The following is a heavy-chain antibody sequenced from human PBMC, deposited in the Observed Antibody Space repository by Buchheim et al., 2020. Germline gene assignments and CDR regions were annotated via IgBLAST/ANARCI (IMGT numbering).Heavy chain of an antibody. D-gene: IGHD6-19*01. J-gene: IGHJ4*02. CDR3: ARDQTVAGPSTYDY. CDR2: INPDETNI. CDR1: GFTFRRYW. V-gene: IGHV3-74*01. Sequence: EVQLVESGGGLVQPGESLRLSCAVSGFTFRRYWMHWVRQVPGKGLLWVSRINPDETNILYADSVKGRLTLSRTNTKNTLYLQMNNLRVEDTAVYYCARDQTVAGPSTYDYWGQG.